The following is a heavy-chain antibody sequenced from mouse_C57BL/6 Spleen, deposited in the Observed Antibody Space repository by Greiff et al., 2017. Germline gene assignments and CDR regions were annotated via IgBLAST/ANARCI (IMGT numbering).Heavy chain of an antibody. CDR3: ARGRGLRHDYAMDY. CDR1: GYTFTSYW. CDR2: IDPNRGGT. D-gene: IGHD2-4*01. V-gene: IGHV1-72*01. Sequence: VKVVESGAELVKPGASVKLSCKASGYTFTSYWMHWVKQRPGRGLEWIGRIDPNRGGTKYNEKFKSKATLTVDKPSSTAYMQLSSLTSEDSAVYYCARGRGLRHDYAMDYWGQGTSVTVSS. J-gene: IGHJ4*01.